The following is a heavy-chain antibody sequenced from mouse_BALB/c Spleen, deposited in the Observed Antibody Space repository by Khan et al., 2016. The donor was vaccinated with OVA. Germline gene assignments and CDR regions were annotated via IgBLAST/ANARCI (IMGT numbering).Heavy chain of an antibody. J-gene: IGHJ3*01. Sequence: VQLKQSGPELMKPGASVKISCKASGYSFTTYYIHWVIQSRGKSLEWIGFIDPFSGGTTYNQKFKGKATLTADKSSSTAYIHLSNLTSEDSAVYYCTRHGYVAWFTYWGQGTLVTVSA. V-gene: IGHV1S135*01. CDR1: GYSFTTYY. CDR2: IDPFSGGT. CDR3: TRHGYVAWFTY. D-gene: IGHD2-2*01.